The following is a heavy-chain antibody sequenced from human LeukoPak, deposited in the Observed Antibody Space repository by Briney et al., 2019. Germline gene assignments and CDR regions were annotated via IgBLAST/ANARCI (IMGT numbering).Heavy chain of an antibody. J-gene: IGHJ4*02. CDR2: IYYSGST. Sequence: SVTLSLTCTVSGGSISSYYWSWIRQPPGKGLEWIGYIYYSGSTNYNPSLKSRVTISVDTSKNQFSLKLSSVTAADTAVYYCASEKGTTYDYWGQGTLVTVSS. CDR3: ASEKGTTYDY. D-gene: IGHD1-1*01. CDR1: GGSISSYY. V-gene: IGHV4-59*01.